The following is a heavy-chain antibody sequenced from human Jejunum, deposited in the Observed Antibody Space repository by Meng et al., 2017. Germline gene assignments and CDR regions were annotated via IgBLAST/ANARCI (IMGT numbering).Heavy chain of an antibody. CDR2: ISPGDSDT. V-gene: IGHV5-51*01. CDR3: AKLGYCSGHTCYSHVDC. CDR1: GYTFSNYW. J-gene: IGHJ4*02. D-gene: IGHD2-15*01. Sequence: GGSLRLSCQTSGYTFSNYWIGWVRQMPGKGLEWMGIISPGDSDTKYSPSFQGQVTISADKSISTAYLQWSSLKASDTAMYYCAKLGYCSGHTCYSHVDCWGRGTLVTVSS.